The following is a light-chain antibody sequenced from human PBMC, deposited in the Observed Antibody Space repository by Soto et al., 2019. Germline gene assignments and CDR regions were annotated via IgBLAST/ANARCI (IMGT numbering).Light chain of an antibody. CDR3: QQYDSSPYT. J-gene: IGKJ2*01. V-gene: IGKV3-20*01. CDR1: QSVTSRY. CDR2: GAS. Sequence: EIVLTQSPGTLSVSQGGRATLSCRASQSVTSRYLGWYQQKPGQTPTLLIHGASSRAAGNPDRFSGSGSGTDFTLTISGPEPEDFALYYCQQYDSSPYTSGQGTKLVIK.